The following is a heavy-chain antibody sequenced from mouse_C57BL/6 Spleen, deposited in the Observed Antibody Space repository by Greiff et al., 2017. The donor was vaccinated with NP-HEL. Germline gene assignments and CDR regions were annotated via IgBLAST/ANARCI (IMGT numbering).Heavy chain of an antibody. CDR2: IYPGDGDT. Sequence: QVQLQQSGAELVKPGASVKISCKASGYAFSSYWMNWVKQRPGKGLEWIGQIYPGDGDTNYNGKFKGKATRTADKSSSTAYMQLSSLTSEDSAVYCCARRSGTGYYFDDWGQGTTLTVSS. CDR1: GYAFSSYW. V-gene: IGHV1-80*01. D-gene: IGHD4-1*01. J-gene: IGHJ2*01. CDR3: ARRSGTGYYFDD.